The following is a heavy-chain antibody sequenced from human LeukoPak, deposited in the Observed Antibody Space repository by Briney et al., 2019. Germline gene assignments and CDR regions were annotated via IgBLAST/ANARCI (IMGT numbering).Heavy chain of an antibody. CDR3: AKDTSWYQPLGYFDY. CDR2: ISGSGGST. V-gene: IGHV3-23*01. CDR1: GFTLSSYA. Sequence: PGGSLRLSCAASGFTLSSYAMSWVRQAPGKGLEWVSAISGSGGSTYYADSVKGRFTISRDNSKNTLYLQMNSLRAEDTAVYYCAKDTSWYQPLGYFDYWGQGTLVTVSS. D-gene: IGHD2-2*01. J-gene: IGHJ4*02.